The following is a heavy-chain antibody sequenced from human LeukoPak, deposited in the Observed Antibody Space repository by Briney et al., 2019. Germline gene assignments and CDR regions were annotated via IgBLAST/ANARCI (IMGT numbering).Heavy chain of an antibody. CDR3: ARSYSESLFDY. J-gene: IGHJ4*02. Sequence: PSETLSLTCTVSGGSISSSSYYWGWIRQPPGKGLEWIGSIYYSGSTYYNPSLKSRVTISVDTSKNQFSLKLSSVTAADTAVYYCARSYSESLFDYWGQGTLVTVSS. CDR1: GGSISSSSYY. CDR2: IYYSGST. D-gene: IGHD1-26*01. V-gene: IGHV4-39*01.